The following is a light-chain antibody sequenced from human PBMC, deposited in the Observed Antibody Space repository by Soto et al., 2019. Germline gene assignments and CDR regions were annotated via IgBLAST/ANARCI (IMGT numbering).Light chain of an antibody. CDR1: SSNIGSNT. Sequence: QSVLTHPPSASGTPGQRVNISCSGSSSNIGSNTVNWYQQLPGTAPKLIIYSNNQRPSGVPDRFSGSKSGTSASLAISGLQSEDEADYYCAAWDDSLNGLVVFGGGTKLTVL. CDR3: AAWDDSLNGLVV. J-gene: IGLJ2*01. CDR2: SNN. V-gene: IGLV1-44*01.